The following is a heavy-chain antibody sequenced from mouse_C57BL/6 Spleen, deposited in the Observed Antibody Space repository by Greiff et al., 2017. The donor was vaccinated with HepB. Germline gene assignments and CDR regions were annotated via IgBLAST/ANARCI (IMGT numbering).Heavy chain of an antibody. CDR3: TRGYGSSFRYFDY. Sequence: EVQGVESGEGLVKPGGSLKLSCAASGFTFSSYAMSWVRQTPEKRLEWVAYISGGGDYIYYADTVKGRFTISRDNARNTLYLQMSSLKSEDTAMYYCTRGYGSSFRYFDYWGQGTTLTVSS. CDR2: ISGGGDYI. V-gene: IGHV5-9-1*02. D-gene: IGHD1-1*01. CDR1: GFTFSSYA. J-gene: IGHJ2*01.